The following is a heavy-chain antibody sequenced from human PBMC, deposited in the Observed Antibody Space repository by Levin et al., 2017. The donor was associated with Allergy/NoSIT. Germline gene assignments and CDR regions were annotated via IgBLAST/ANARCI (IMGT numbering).Heavy chain of an antibody. D-gene: IGHD2-15*01. CDR2: INPDGRAT. Sequence: GESLKISCIGSGFSFSINWMNWLRQAPGKGLEWVANINPDGRATYYVDSVKGRFTISRDNAKKSLFLQMNSVRAEDTGLYYCSRGAANWGQGTLVTVTS. J-gene: IGHJ4*02. V-gene: IGHV3-7*01. CDR1: GFSFSINW. CDR3: SRGAAN.